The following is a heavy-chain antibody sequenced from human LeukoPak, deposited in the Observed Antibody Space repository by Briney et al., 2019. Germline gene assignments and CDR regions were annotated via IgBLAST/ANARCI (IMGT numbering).Heavy chain of an antibody. CDR3: ARHPFATPFDR. CDR1: GDSISSSY. D-gene: IGHD2-15*01. Sequence: SETLSLTCTVSGDSISSSYWSWIRQPPGKGLEWIGYVFHTGDTNSNPSLKSQVTVSLDTSKRQVSLRLTSVTAADTAVYYCARHPFATPFDRWGRGILVTVSS. V-gene: IGHV4-59*08. CDR2: VFHTGDT. J-gene: IGHJ5*02.